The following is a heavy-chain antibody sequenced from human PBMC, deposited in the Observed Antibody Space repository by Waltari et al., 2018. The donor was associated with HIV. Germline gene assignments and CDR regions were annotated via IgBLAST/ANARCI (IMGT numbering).Heavy chain of an antibody. V-gene: IGHV3-53*01. J-gene: IGHJ6*02. D-gene: IGHD3-10*01. CDR2: IYSNSNT. CDR1: GFDAPSHY. Sequence: EVQLAESGGDLTQPGGSLRPSCLISGFDAPSHYMSWCRPSPGKGLDWVSVIYSNSNTYYVDSGKGRFTIFRDNSKNTVYLQMNSLRAEDTAVYYCARMHRYYGSDQSRYFYFGFDVWGQGTTVTVS. CDR3: ARMHRYYGSDQSRYFYFGFDV.